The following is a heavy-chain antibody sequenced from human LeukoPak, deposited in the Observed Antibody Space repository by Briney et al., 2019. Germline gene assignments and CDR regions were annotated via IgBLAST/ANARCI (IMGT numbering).Heavy chain of an antibody. V-gene: IGHV4-59*08. D-gene: IGHD2-2*01. CDR2: VYYSGST. CDR1: GDSFSNYH. CDR3: ASSPRLTTSWFLFDS. J-gene: IGHJ5*01. Sequence: SETLSLTCSVSGDSFSNYHWTWIRQPPGKGLEWIGYVYYSGSTNYNPSLKTRLHLSVDTSKNRFSLKLSSVTAADTAVYYCASSPRLTTSWFLFDSWGHGTLVTVSS.